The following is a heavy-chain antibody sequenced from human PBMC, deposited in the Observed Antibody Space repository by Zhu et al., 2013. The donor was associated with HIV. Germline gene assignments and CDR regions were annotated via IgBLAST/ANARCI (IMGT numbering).Heavy chain of an antibody. CDR2: INAGNGNT. CDR3: ARGRWSSAPTMYYFDY. Sequence: QVQLVQSGAEVKKPGASVKVSCKASGYTFTSYAMHWVRQAPGQRLEWMGWINAGNGNTKYSQKFQGRVTITRDTSASTAYMELSSLRSEDTAVYYCARGRWSSAPTMYYFDYWGQGTLVTVSS. CDR1: GYTFTSYA. J-gene: IGHJ4*02. D-gene: IGHD3-16*01. V-gene: IGHV1-3*01.